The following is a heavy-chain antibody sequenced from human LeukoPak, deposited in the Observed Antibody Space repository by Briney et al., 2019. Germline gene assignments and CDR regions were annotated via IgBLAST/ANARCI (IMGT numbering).Heavy chain of an antibody. J-gene: IGHJ4*02. Sequence: GGSLRLSCAASGITFSSYAMSWFRQAPGKGLEWVSTIGSSGADTYYADSVKGRFTISKDNSKNTLQMSSLRVEDTAVYYCVYHTRGGYGDIACWGQGTLVTVSP. D-gene: IGHD5-18*01. CDR3: VYHTRGGYGDIAC. CDR1: GITFSSYA. V-gene: IGHV3-23*01. CDR2: IGSSGADT.